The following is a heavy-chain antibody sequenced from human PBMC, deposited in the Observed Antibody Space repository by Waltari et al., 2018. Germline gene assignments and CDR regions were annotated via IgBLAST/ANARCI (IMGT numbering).Heavy chain of an antibody. V-gene: IGHV3-30*02. CDR2: IRYDASDI. Sequence: QVHLVESGGGVVQPGGSLRLSCAASGFTFSDYGMHWVRRAPGKGLGWVAFIRYDASDIYYKESVKGRFTISRDNSKNTLFLQMSSLRPEDTAVYYCAKVGVGLTTWYPFDVWGQGTMVTVSS. J-gene: IGHJ3*01. D-gene: IGHD1-1*01. CDR1: GFTFSDYG. CDR3: AKVGVGLTTWYPFDV.